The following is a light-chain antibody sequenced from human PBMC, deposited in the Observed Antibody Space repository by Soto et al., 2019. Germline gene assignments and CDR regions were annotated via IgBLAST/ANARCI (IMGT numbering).Light chain of an antibody. J-gene: IGKJ1*01. CDR1: QSVSSSY. V-gene: IGKV3-20*01. CDR3: QQYGRT. CDR2: GAS. Sequence: EIGLTQSPGTLSSSPGERATLSCRARQSVSSSYLAWYQQKPGQAPRLLIYGASSRATGIPDRFSGSGSGTDFTLTISRLEPEDFAVYYCQQYGRTFGQGTKVEIK.